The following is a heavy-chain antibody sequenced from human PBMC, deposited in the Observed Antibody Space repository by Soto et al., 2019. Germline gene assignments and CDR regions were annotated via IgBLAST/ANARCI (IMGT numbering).Heavy chain of an antibody. CDR3: ARAPHPIYCSGGSCYFFDY. CDR2: ISYDGSNK. V-gene: IGHV3-30-3*01. J-gene: IGHJ4*02. D-gene: IGHD2-15*01. Sequence: GGSLRLSCAASGFTFSSYAMHWVRQAPGKGLEWVAVISYDGSNKYYADSVMGRFTISRDNSKNTLYLQMNSLRAEDTAVYYCARAPHPIYCSGGSCYFFDYWGQGTLVTVSS. CDR1: GFTFSSYA.